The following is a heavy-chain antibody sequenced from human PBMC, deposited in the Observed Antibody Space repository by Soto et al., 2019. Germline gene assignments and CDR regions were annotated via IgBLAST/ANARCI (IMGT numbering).Heavy chain of an antibody. D-gene: IGHD4-4*01. CDR2: IYYSGST. CDR3: ARVTTVTTFDY. J-gene: IGHJ4*02. V-gene: IGHV4-31*03. CDR1: GGSISSGGYY. Sequence: SETLSLTCTVSGGSISSGGYYWSWIRQHPGKGLEWIGYIYYSGSTYYNPSLKSRVTISVDTSKNQFSLKLSSVTAADTAVYYCARVTTVTTFDYWGQGTLVTVSS.